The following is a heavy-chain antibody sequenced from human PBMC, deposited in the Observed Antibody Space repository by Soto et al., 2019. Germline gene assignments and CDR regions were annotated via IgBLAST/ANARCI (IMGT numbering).Heavy chain of an antibody. CDR2: ISSGSDSI. D-gene: IGHD6-19*01. V-gene: IGHV3-21*01. CDR1: GFIFTSYS. J-gene: IGHJ1*01. Sequence: PGGSLRLSCAASGFIFTSYSMVWVRLAQGKGLEWVASISSGSDSIFYADSGKGRFTVSRDNAKNSLFLQMNNLRAEDTAVYFCARDRSADRFVQYFQHWGQGTQVTVSS. CDR3: ARDRSADRFVQYFQH.